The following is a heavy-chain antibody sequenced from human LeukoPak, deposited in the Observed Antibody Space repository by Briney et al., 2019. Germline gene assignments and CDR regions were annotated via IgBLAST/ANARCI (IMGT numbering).Heavy chain of an antibody. J-gene: IGHJ6*02. D-gene: IGHD4-17*01. CDR2: IYSGGST. CDR3: ARDRVHGDYGRYYYYYGMDV. CDR1: GFTVSSNY. V-gene: IGHV3-53*01. Sequence: PGGSLRLSCAASGFTVSSNYMSWVRQAPGKGLERGSVIYSGGSTYYADSVKGRFTISRDNSKNTLYLQMNSLRAEDTAVYYCARDRVHGDYGRYYYYYGMDVWGQGTTVTVSS.